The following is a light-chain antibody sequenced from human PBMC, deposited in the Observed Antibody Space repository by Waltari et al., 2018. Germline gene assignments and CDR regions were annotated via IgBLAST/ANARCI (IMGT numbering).Light chain of an antibody. CDR1: QSLNSR. Sequence: DIQLTQSPSTLSASVGDRVTITCRASQSLNSRLAWYQQKPGEAPRLLLYETFTVQSGVPSRFSGSGYGTEYFLTISSLQPDDFATYYCQQYNSYSPTFAGGTKVEIK. CDR2: ETF. J-gene: IGKJ4*01. V-gene: IGKV1-5*01. CDR3: QQYNSYSPT.